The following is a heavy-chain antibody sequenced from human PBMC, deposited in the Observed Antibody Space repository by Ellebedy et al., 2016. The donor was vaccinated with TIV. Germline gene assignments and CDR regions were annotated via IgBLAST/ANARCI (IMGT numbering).Heavy chain of an antibody. Sequence: GGSLRLXXAASGFTVSSNYMSWVRQAPGKGLEWVSVIYSGGSTYYADSVKGRFTISRDNSKNTLYLQMNSLRAEDTAVYYCAREARGYYFDYWGQGTLVTVSS. J-gene: IGHJ4*02. CDR2: IYSGGST. V-gene: IGHV3-53*01. D-gene: IGHD6-6*01. CDR1: GFTVSSNY. CDR3: AREARGYYFDY.